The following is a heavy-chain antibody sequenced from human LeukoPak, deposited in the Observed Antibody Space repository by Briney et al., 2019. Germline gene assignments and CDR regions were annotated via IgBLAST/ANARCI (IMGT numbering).Heavy chain of an antibody. J-gene: IGHJ4*02. V-gene: IGHV1-2*02. CDR3: ARGKDYYGSGSYPGFDY. Sequence: ASVKVSCKASGYTFTGYYMHWVRQAPGQGLEWMGWINPNSGGTNYAQKFQGRVTMTRDTSTSTVYMELSSLRSEDTAVYYCARGKDYYGSGSYPGFDYWGQGTLVTVSS. D-gene: IGHD3-10*01. CDR2: INPNSGGT. CDR1: GYTFTGYY.